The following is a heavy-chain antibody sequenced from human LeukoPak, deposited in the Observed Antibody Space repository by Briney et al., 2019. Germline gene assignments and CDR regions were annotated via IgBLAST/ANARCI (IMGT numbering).Heavy chain of an antibody. CDR1: GGTFSSYA. CDR3: ARGLRRADPSNWFDP. CDR2: IIPIFGTA. D-gene: IGHD6-19*01. J-gene: IGHJ5*02. Sequence: ASAKVSCKASGGTFSSYAISWVRQAPGQGLEWTGGIIPIFGTANYAQKFQGRVTITADKSTSTAYMELSSLRSEDTAVYYCARGLRRADPSNWFDPWGQGTLVTVSS. V-gene: IGHV1-69*06.